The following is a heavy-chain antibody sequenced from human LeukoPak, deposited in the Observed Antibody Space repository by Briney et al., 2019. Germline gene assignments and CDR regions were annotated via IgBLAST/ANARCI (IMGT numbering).Heavy chain of an antibody. J-gene: IGHJ4*02. CDR2: IGVSGDKT. CDR3: AKDWSAAH. D-gene: IGHD2-15*01. V-gene: IGHV3-23*01. CDR1: GFTFSSYA. Sequence: PGGSLRLPCAASGFTFSSYAMTWVRQAPGKGLEWVSAIGVSGDKTHYADSVKGRFTISRDDSKNTLYLQMNSLRAEDTALYYCAKDWSAAHWGQGTLVTVSS.